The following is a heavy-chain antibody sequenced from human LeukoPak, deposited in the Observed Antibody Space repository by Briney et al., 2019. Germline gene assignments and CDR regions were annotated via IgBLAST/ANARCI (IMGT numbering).Heavy chain of an antibody. D-gene: IGHD6-19*01. CDR2: IRYDGSNK. V-gene: IGHV3-30*02. J-gene: IGHJ4*02. CDR1: GFTFSSYG. CDR3: GKTKWGGGGDVAVAGTIDY. Sequence: GGSLRLSCAASGFTFSSYGMHWVRQAPGKGLEWVAFIRYDGSNKYYADSVKGRFTISRDNSKNTLYLQMNSLRAEDTAVYYWGKTKWGGGGDVAVAGTIDYWGQGTLVTVSS.